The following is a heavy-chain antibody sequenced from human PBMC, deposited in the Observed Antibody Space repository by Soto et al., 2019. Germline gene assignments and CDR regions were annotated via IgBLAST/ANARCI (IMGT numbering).Heavy chain of an antibody. V-gene: IGHV1-45*02. CDR3: AVTLAGTHAPNGMDV. CDR1: GYTFTYRY. CDR2: ITPFNGNT. J-gene: IGHJ6*02. D-gene: IGHD3-10*01. Sequence: SVKVSCKASGYTFTYRYLHWVRQAPGQALEWMGWITPFNGNTNYAQKFQDRVTITRDRSMSTGYMELSSLRSDDTAMYYCAVTLAGTHAPNGMDVWGQGTTVTVSS.